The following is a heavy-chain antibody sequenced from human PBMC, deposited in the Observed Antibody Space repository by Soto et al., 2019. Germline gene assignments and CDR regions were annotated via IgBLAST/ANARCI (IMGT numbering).Heavy chain of an antibody. J-gene: IGHJ4*02. V-gene: IGHV5-51*01. CDR1: GYTFSDYY. Sequence: KVSCKASGYTFSDYYIHLVRQAPGQGLELMGIIYPSDSDTRYRPSFQGQVTISADKSISSAYLQWSSMRASDTAMYYCARGGVSTRTFDYWGQGTPVTVSS. D-gene: IGHD3-3*01. CDR3: ARGGVSTRTFDY. CDR2: IYPSDSDT.